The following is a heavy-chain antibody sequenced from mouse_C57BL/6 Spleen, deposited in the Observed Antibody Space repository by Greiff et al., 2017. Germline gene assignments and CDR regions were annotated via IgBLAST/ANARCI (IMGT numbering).Heavy chain of an antibody. Sequence: VQLKESGGGLVKPGGSLKLSCAASGFTFSDYGMHWVRQAPEKGREWVAYISSGSSTIYYADTVKGRFTISRDNAKNTLFLQMTSLRSEDTAMYYCARGNFSYYGSSLDYWGQGTTLTVSS. CDR1: GFTFSDYG. V-gene: IGHV5-17*01. D-gene: IGHD1-1*01. CDR2: ISSGSSTI. CDR3: ARGNFSYYGSSLDY. J-gene: IGHJ2*01.